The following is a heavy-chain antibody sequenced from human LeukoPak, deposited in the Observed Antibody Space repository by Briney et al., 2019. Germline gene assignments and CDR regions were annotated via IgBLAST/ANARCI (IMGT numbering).Heavy chain of an antibody. V-gene: IGHV1-46*01. D-gene: IGHD3-22*01. Sequence: EASVKVSCKASGYTFTSYYMHWVRQAPGQGLEWMGIINPSGGSTSYAQKFQGRVTMTRDMSTSTVYMELSSLRSEDTAVYYCARGDYDSREEGWFDPWGQGTLVTVSS. CDR2: INPSGGST. CDR3: ARGDYDSREEGWFDP. CDR1: GYTFTSYY. J-gene: IGHJ5*02.